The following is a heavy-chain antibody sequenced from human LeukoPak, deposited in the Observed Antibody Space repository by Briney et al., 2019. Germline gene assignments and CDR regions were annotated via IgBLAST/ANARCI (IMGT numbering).Heavy chain of an antibody. CDR3: ARSASMVGLGVTYYYYYGMDV. CDR1: GYTFTSYG. D-gene: IGHD3-10*02. Sequence: ASVKVSCKASGYTFTSYGISWVRQAPGQGLERMGWISAYNGNTNYAQKLQGRVTMTTDTSTSTAYMELRSLRSDDTAVYYCARSASMVGLGVTYYYYYGMDVWGQGTTVTVSS. CDR2: ISAYNGNT. J-gene: IGHJ6*02. V-gene: IGHV1-18*01.